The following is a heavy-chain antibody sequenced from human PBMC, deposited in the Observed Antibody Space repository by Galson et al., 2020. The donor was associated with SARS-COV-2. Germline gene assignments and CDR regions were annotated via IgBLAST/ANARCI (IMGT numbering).Heavy chain of an antibody. J-gene: IGHJ4*02. CDR3: TRGQLLTGFFDY. D-gene: IGHD2-2*01. V-gene: IGHV4-59*12. CDR2: IYYSGST. Sequence: SQTLSLTCTVSGGSMSNSYWSWIQQPPGKGLEWIGYIYYSGSTKYHPSVNSRVTISLDTFRNQFSLRLNSVTAADTAVYYCTRGQLLTGFFDYWGQGTLVTVSS. CDR1: GGSMSNSY.